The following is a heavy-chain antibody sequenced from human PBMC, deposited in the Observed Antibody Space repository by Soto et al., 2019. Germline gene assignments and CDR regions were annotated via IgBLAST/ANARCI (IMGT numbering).Heavy chain of an antibody. D-gene: IGHD2-2*01. CDR2: IKSKTDGGTT. J-gene: IGHJ6*02. CDR1: GFTFSNAW. V-gene: IGHV3-15*01. CDR3: TTRVVPAAIGGTRGLSYYYGMDV. Sequence: EVQLVESGGGLVKPGGSLRLSCAASGFTFSNAWMSWVRQAPGKGLEWVGRIKSKTDGGTTDYAAPVKGRFTISRDDSKNTLYLQMNSLKTEDTAVYYCTTRVVPAAIGGTRGLSYYYGMDVWGQGTTVTVSS.